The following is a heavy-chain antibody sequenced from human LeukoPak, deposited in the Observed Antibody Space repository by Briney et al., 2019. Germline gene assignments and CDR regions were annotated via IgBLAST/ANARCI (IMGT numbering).Heavy chain of an antibody. CDR2: MNPNSGNP. J-gene: IGHJ3*02. CDR1: GYTFTSYD. Sequence: GASVKVSCKASGYTFTSYDINWVRQAAGQGLEWMGWMNPNSGNPGYAQKFQGRVTITADESTSTAYMELSSLRSEDTAVYYCARAVGAFDIWGQGTMVTVSS. V-gene: IGHV1-8*01. CDR3: ARAVGAFDI.